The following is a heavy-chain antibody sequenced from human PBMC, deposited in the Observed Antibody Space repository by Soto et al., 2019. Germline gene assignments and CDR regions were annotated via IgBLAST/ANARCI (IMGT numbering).Heavy chain of an antibody. V-gene: IGHV3-23*01. J-gene: IGHJ4*02. D-gene: IGHD1-1*01. CDR2: NFSAENGK. CDR3: ARDRQPDGIWTFDY. CDR1: GFSMTSYT. Sequence: PGGSLRLSCSGSGFSMTSYTMGWVRLAPGKGLEWVATNFSAENGKEYAGSVRGRFSLSRDNSKNIMYLQMNSLRVEDTALYYCARDRQPDGIWTFDYWGRGTLVTVSS.